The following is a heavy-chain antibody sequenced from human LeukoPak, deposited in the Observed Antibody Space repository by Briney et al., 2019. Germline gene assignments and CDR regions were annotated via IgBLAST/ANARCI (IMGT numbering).Heavy chain of an antibody. CDR2: ISSNGGST. CDR3: VKRLNNYFDY. Sequence: GGSLRLSCVASGFTSSSYAMHWVRQAPGKGLEFVSGISSNGGSTYYADSVKARFTMSRDNSKNALYLQMSSLRAEDTAVYYCVKRLNNYFDYWGQGTLVTVSS. J-gene: IGHJ4*02. D-gene: IGHD4/OR15-4a*01. V-gene: IGHV3-64D*06. CDR1: GFTSSSYA.